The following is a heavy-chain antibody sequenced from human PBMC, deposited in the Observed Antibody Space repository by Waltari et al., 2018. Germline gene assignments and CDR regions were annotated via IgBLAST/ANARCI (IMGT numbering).Heavy chain of an antibody. CDR3: ARQNIHSYGYGYFDF. V-gene: IGHV5-51*01. J-gene: IGHJ4*02. CDR2: SYPGDSNT. D-gene: IGHD5-18*01. CDR1: GYSFAKYW. Sequence: EVQLEQSGAEVKKPGESLKISCNGSGYSFAKYWIGWVRQMPGKGLEWMGVSYPGDSNTKYSLAVQGQVTISADTSISTAYLQWSSLKASDTAIYFCARQNIHSYGYGYFDFWGQGTLVTVSS.